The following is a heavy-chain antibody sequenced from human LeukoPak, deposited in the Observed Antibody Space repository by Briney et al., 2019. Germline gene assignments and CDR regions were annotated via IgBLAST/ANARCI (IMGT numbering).Heavy chain of an antibody. J-gene: IGHJ2*01. CDR3: AKAGYSYSHSDWYFDL. CDR1: GFTFSSYG. Sequence: GGSLRLSCAASGFTFSSYGMHWVRQAPGKGLEWVAFIRYDGSDKHYADSVKGRFTISRDNSRNTLYLDMSSLRVEDTAVYYCAKAGYSYSHSDWYFDLWGRGTPVTVSS. D-gene: IGHD5-18*01. CDR2: IRYDGSDK. V-gene: IGHV3-30*02.